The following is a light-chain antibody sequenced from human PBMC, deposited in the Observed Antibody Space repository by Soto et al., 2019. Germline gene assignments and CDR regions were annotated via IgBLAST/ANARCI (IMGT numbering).Light chain of an antibody. CDR3: QQYNSYST. J-gene: IGKJ2*01. Sequence: DIQMTQSPSTLSASVGDRVTITCRASQSISSWLAWYQQKPWKAPKLLIYDASSLESGVPSKFSGSGSGTEFALTVSGLQPDDLATYYCQQYNSYSTFGQGTKLEIK. V-gene: IGKV1-5*01. CDR1: QSISSW. CDR2: DAS.